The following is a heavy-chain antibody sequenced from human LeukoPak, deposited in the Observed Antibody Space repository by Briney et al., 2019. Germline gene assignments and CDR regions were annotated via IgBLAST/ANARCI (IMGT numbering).Heavy chain of an antibody. CDR2: IYYSGST. D-gene: IGHD6-19*01. CDR1: GGSISSYY. Sequence: SETLSLTCTVSGGSISSYYWSWIRQPPGKGLEWIGYIYYSGSTNYNPSLKSRVTISVDTSKNQLSLKLSSVTAADTAVYYCARDSSGWYEHYYGMDVWGQGTTVTVSS. J-gene: IGHJ6*02. CDR3: ARDSSGWYEHYYGMDV. V-gene: IGHV4-59*01.